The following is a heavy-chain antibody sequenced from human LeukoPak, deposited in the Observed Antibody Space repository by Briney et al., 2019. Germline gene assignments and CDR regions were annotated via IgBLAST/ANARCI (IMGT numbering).Heavy chain of an antibody. CDR2: VYYSGST. CDR1: GASIVSSNYH. D-gene: IGHD3-22*01. CDR3: ARNYYDSSGYYHFDF. J-gene: IGHJ4*02. Sequence: SETLSLTCTVPGASIVSSNYHWGWIRQPPGKGLEWIGNVYYSGSTHYNPSLKGRVDMSVDTSKNQFSLKLDSVTAADTAVYYCARNYYDSSGYYHFDFWGQGSLVTVSS. V-gene: IGHV4-39*01.